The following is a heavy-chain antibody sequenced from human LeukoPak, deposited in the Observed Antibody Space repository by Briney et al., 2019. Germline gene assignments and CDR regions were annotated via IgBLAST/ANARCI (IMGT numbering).Heavy chain of an antibody. D-gene: IGHD3-10*01. CDR3: ARDRDAF. CDR1: GFTVSGYS. CDR2: IYSGGTT. Sequence: GGSLRLSCAASGFTVSGYSMSWVRQAPGKGLEWVSVIYSGGTTNSADSVKGRFTISRDKSKNTLYLLMNSLRAEDTAVYYCARDRDAFWGQGTLVTVSS. V-gene: IGHV3-53*01. J-gene: IGHJ4*02.